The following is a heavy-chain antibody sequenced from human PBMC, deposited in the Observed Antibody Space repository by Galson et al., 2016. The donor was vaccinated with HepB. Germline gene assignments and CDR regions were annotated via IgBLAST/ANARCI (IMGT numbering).Heavy chain of an antibody. CDR2: VSFDGRKK. CDR1: GFTFSNYA. J-gene: IGHJ6*02. V-gene: IGHV3-30*04. CDR3: TRAATVDQDFYCYAMDV. D-gene: IGHD4-23*01. Sequence: SLRLSCAASGFTFSNYAMHWVRQAPGKGLEWVAVVSFDGRKKYYADSMKGRFTISRDNAKNTLYLQMNSLRAEDTAVYYCTRAATVDQDFYCYAMDVWGQGTTVTVSS.